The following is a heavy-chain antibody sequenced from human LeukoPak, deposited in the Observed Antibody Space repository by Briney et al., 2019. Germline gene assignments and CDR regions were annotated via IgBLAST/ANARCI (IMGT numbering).Heavy chain of an antibody. J-gene: IGHJ4*02. CDR3: ARLPRPTRSSGFEYYFDY. CDR1: GYSFTNYW. V-gene: IGHV5-51*01. Sequence: GESLQISCEGCGYSFTNYWIGWVRQLPGKGLGWMGIIYPGDSDTRYSPSFQAQVTISADKSISTAYLQWSSLKASDTAMYYCARLPRPTRSSGFEYYFDYWGQGTLVTVSS. CDR2: IYPGDSDT. D-gene: IGHD6-19*01.